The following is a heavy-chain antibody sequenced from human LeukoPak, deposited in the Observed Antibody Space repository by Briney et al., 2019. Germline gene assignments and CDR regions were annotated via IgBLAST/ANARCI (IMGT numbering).Heavy chain of an antibody. J-gene: IGHJ4*02. CDR3: ARTNKVVDYFDY. CDR1: GGSFNDYY. D-gene: IGHD1/OR15-1a*01. CDR2: INHSGST. Sequence: SETLSLTCAVYGGSFNDYYWSWIRQPPGKGLEWIGEINHSGSTNYNPSLKSRVTISVDTSKNQFSLKLSSVTAADTAVFYCARTNKVVDYFDYWGQGTLVPGSS. V-gene: IGHV4-34*01.